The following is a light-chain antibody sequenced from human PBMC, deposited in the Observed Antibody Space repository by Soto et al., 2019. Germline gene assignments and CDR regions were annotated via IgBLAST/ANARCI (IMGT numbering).Light chain of an antibody. V-gene: IGLV2-14*01. Sequence: QSALTQPASVSGSPRQSITISCTGTSSDVGGYKYVSWYQQHPGKAPKLMIYEVSNRPSGVSNRFSASKSGNTASLTISGLQAEDEADYFCSSYTSSTTLVFGGGTKLTVL. CDR2: EVS. CDR3: SSYTSSTTLV. CDR1: SSDVGGYKY. J-gene: IGLJ2*01.